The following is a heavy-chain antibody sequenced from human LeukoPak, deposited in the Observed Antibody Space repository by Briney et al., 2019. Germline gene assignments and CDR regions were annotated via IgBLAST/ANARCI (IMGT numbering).Heavy chain of an antibody. CDR2: IYYSGST. Sequence: SETLSLTCTVSGGSINDYYWGWIRQPPGKGLEWIGYIYYSGSTKYNPSLKSRVTISVDTSKNQFSLKLNSVTAADTAVYYCARRRADGGSNGYYNWFDPWGQGTLVTVSS. CDR1: GGSINDYY. V-gene: IGHV4-59*08. J-gene: IGHJ5*02. CDR3: ARRRADGGSNGYYNWFDP. D-gene: IGHD6-19*01.